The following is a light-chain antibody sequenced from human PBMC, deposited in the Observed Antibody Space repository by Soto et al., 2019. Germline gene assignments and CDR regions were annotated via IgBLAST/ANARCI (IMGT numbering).Light chain of an antibody. Sequence: QSALTQPASVSGSPGQSITISCTGTSSDVGAYNYVSWYQQHPGKAPKLMIYEVTNRPSGVSNRFSGSKSGNTASLIISGLQAEDEADYYCSSYTSGSTRVFGGGTKLTVL. CDR1: SSDVGAYNY. J-gene: IGLJ3*02. CDR2: EVT. V-gene: IGLV2-14*01. CDR3: SSYTSGSTRV.